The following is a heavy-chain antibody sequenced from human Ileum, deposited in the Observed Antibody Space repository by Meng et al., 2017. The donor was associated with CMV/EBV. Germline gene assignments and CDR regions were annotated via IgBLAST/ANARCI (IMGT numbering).Heavy chain of an antibody. CDR1: GFSLNTGGVG. V-gene: IGHV2-5*01. Sequence: SCPTPVKPPPTLTLTCNFSGFSLNTGGVGVAWIRQPPGKALEWLALIYGNDDKHYSPSLKSRLTITKDTSKNQVVLTMTSMDPVDTATYYCAHDSPGYYGFDVWGQGTAVTVSS. CDR3: AHDSPGYYGFDV. D-gene: IGHD2-15*01. J-gene: IGHJ6*02. CDR2: IYGNDDK.